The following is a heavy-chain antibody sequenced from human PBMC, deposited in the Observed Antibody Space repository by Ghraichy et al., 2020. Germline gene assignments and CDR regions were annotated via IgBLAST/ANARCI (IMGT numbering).Heavy chain of an antibody. CDR2: ISAYNGNT. D-gene: IGHD3-10*01. CDR1: GYTFISYG. CDR3: ARDVKDDSGFYYYYYYYGMYV. V-gene: IGHV1-18*01. Sequence: ASVKVSCKASGYTFISYGISWVRQAPGQGLEWMGWISAYNGNTNYAQKLQGRVTMTTDTSTSTAYMELRSLRSDGTAVYYCARDVKDDSGFYYYYYYYGMYVWCQETTVTVSS. J-gene: IGHJ6*02.